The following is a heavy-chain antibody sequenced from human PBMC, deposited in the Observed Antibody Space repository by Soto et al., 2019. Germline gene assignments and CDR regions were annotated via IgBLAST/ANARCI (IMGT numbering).Heavy chain of an antibody. J-gene: IGHJ4*02. CDR1: GFTFSSYA. D-gene: IGHD3-22*01. CDR2: ISGSCGCT. Sequence: EVQRLESGGGLVQTGGSLRLSCAASGFTFSSYAMRWVRQAPGKGLEWVSAISGSCGCTYYADSVKGRFTISRDNSKNTLYLHMNRLRAEDTAVYYCAKDPIGVVPPGLVDYWGQGSVVTVSS. CDR3: AKDPIGVVPPGLVDY. V-gene: IGHV3-23*01.